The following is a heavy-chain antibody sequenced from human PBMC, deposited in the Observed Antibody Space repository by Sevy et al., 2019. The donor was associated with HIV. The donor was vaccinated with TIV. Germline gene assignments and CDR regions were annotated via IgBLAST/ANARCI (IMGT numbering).Heavy chain of an antibody. J-gene: IGHJ4*02. CDR2: ISAYNGNT. CDR3: ARVKRGFGELFYYFDY. D-gene: IGHD3-10*01. V-gene: IGHV1-18*01. Sequence: ASVKVSCKASGYTFTSYGISWVRQAPGQGLEWMGWISAYNGNTNYAQKLQGRVTMTTDTSTSTAYMELRSLRSDVTAVYYCARVKRGFGELFYYFDYWGQGTLVTVSS. CDR1: GYTFTSYG.